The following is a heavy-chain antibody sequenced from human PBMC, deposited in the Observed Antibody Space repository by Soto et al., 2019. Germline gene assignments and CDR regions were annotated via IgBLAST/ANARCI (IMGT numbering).Heavy chain of an antibody. CDR1: GYTFTNNW. V-gene: IGHV5-51*01. J-gene: IGHJ6*02. CDR3: AGRSEYHYGSGKYYGLDV. D-gene: IGHD3-10*01. Sequence: EFLKISCKGSGYTFTNNWVGWVRQIPGKGLEWMGIIYPGDSDTRYSPSFQGQVTISVDKSIATAYLQWSSLKASDTAMYYCAGRSEYHYGSGKYYGLDVWGQGTTVTVSS. CDR2: IYPGDSDT.